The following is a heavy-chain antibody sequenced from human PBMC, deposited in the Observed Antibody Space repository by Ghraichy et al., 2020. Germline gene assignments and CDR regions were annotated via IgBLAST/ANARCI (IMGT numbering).Heavy chain of an antibody. CDR2: IYYSGST. Sequence: SETLSLTCTVSGGSISNYYWSWIRQPPGKGLEWIGYIYYSGSTNYNPSLKSRVTISVDTSKNQFSLKLSSVTAADTAVYYCVRGGGSGSYSDWYLDLWGRGTLVTVSS. J-gene: IGHJ2*01. D-gene: IGHD3-10*01. CDR1: GGSISNYY. CDR3: VRGGGSGSYSDWYLDL. V-gene: IGHV4-59*01.